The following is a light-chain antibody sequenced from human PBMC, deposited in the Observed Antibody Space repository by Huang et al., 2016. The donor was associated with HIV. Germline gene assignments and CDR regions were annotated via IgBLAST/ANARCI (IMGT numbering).Light chain of an antibody. V-gene: IGKV3-15*01. CDR3: QQYNKWPLWT. Sequence: IVMTQSPATLSVSPGDRATLSCRASQSVSSNLAWYQQKPGQAPRLLIYGASTRATGSPARFRGSGSGTEFTLTISSLQSEDFAVYYCQQYNKWPLWTFGQGTKVEI. CDR1: QSVSSN. CDR2: GAS. J-gene: IGKJ1*01.